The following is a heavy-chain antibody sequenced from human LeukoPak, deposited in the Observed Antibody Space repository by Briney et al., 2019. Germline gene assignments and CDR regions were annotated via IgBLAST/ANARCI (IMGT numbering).Heavy chain of an antibody. Sequence: PGGSLRLSCGGSGFTFKSFSMHWVRQAPGKGLEWVSDISSNSGIKSYADSVKGRFTISRDNAKNSLYLQMNSLRAEDTAVYYCATAYDFSSGPGGYWGQGTLVTVSS. CDR1: GFTFKSFS. V-gene: IGHV3-48*01. J-gene: IGHJ4*02. CDR2: ISSNSGIK. CDR3: ATAYDFSSGPGGY. D-gene: IGHD3-3*01.